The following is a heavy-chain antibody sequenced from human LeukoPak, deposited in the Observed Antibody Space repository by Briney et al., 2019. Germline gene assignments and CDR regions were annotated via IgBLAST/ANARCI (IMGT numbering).Heavy chain of an antibody. D-gene: IGHD4-17*01. Sequence: PGGSLRLSCAASGFTFDDYAMHWVRQAPGKGLEWVSGISWNSGSIGHADSVKGRFTISRDNAKNSLYLQMNSLRAEDTALYYCAKDSTGDYGFDYWGQGTLVTVSS. CDR2: ISWNSGSI. J-gene: IGHJ4*02. CDR3: AKDSTGDYGFDY. V-gene: IGHV3-9*01. CDR1: GFTFDDYA.